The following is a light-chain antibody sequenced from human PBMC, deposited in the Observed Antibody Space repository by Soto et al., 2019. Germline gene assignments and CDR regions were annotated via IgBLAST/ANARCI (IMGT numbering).Light chain of an antibody. CDR1: SSDVGSYNY. CDR3: CSFAGDNIYV. CDR2: DVT. Sequence: QSVLTQPRSVSGSPGQSVTISCTGTSSDVGSYNYVSWYQQYPGKAPKLMIYDVTKRPSGVPDRFSGSKSGNTASLSISGLQADDEADYYCCSFAGDNIYVFGTGTKVTVL. V-gene: IGLV2-11*01. J-gene: IGLJ1*01.